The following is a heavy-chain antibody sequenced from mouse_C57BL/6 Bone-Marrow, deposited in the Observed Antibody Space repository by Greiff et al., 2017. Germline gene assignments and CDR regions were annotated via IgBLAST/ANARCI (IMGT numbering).Heavy chain of an antibody. V-gene: IGHV14-4*01. J-gene: IGHJ4*01. CDR3: TFDGPYYAMDY. Sequence: EVKLQESGAELVRPGASVKLSCTASGFNFKDDYMHWVKQRPEQGLEWIGWIDRENGDTDYASKFQGKATITADTSSNTAYLQLSSLTSEDTAVYYCTFDGPYYAMDYWGQGTSVTVSS. CDR1: GFNFKDDY. CDR2: IDRENGDT. D-gene: IGHD2-3*01.